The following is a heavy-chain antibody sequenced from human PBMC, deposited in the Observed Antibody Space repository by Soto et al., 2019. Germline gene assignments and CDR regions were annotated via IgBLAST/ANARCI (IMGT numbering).Heavy chain of an antibody. V-gene: IGHV3-48*02. CDR2: ISSSSSTI. J-gene: IGHJ6*04. CDR3: ARLLYDFWSGYYRRGPLDV. Sequence: GGSLRLSCAASGFTFSSYSMNWVRQAPGKGLEWVSYISSSSSTIYYADSVKGRFTISRDNAKNSLYLQMNSLRDEDTAVYYCARLLYDFWSGYYRRGPLDVWGKGTTVTVSS. D-gene: IGHD3-3*01. CDR1: GFTFSSYS.